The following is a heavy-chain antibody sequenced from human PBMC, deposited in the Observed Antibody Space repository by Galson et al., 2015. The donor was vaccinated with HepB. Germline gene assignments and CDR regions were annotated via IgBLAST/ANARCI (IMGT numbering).Heavy chain of an antibody. D-gene: IGHD6-19*01. Sequence: SCKVSGYTLTELSMHWVRQAPGKGLEWMGGFDPEDGETIYAQKFQGRVTMTEDTSTDTAYMELSSLRSEDTAVYYCATVLAVAGTDDAFDIWGQGTMVTVSS. J-gene: IGHJ3*02. V-gene: IGHV1-24*01. CDR2: FDPEDGET. CDR3: ATVLAVAGTDDAFDI. CDR1: GYTLTELS.